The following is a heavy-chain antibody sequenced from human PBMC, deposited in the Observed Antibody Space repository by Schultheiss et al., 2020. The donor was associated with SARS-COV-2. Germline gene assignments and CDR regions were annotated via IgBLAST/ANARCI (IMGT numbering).Heavy chain of an antibody. CDR2: IYYSGNT. J-gene: IGHJ5*02. CDR3: ARGGSIAAAAFDP. D-gene: IGHD6-13*01. V-gene: IGHV4-61*01. Sequence: SQTLSLTCTVSGGSVSSGSDHWSWIRQPPGKGLEWIGYIYYSGNTKYNPSLKSRVTISVDTSKNQFSLKLSSVTAADTAVYYCARGGSIAAAAFDPWGQGTLVTVSS. CDR1: GGSVSSGSDH.